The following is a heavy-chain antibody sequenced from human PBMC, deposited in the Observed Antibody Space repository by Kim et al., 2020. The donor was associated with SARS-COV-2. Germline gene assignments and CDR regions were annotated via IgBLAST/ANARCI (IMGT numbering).Heavy chain of an antibody. D-gene: IGHD3-10*01. V-gene: IGHV3-11*05. CDR1: GFTFSDYY. J-gene: IGHJ4*02. CDR3: ARGELASSVRVDPLNY. Sequence: GGSLRLSCAASGFTFSDYYMSWIRQAPGKGLEWVSYISSSSSYTNYADSVKGRFTISRDNAKNSLYLQMNSLRAEDTAVYYCARGELASSVRVDPLNYWGQGTLVTVSS. CDR2: ISSSSSYT.